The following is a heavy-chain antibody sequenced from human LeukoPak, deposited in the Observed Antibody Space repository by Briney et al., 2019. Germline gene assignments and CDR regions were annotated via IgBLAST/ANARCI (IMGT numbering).Heavy chain of an antibody. CDR3: ARDFYTMVRGVQPATLDY. Sequence: ASVKVSCKASGYTYTSYGISWVRQAPGQGLEWMGWISAYSGNTNYAQKLQGRVTMTTDTSTSTAYMELRSLRSDDTAVYYCARDFYTMVRGVQPATLDYWGQGTLVTVPS. CDR2: ISAYSGNT. CDR1: GYTYTSYG. D-gene: IGHD3-10*01. J-gene: IGHJ4*02. V-gene: IGHV1-18*01.